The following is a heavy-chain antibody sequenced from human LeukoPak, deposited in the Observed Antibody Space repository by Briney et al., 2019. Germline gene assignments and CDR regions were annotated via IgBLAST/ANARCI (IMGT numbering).Heavy chain of an antibody. D-gene: IGHD6-13*01. CDR2: ISGSGGST. Sequence: GGSLRLSCAASGCTFSSYAMSWVRQAPGKGLEWVSAISGSGGSTYYADSVKGRFTISRDNSKNTLYLQMNSLRAEDTAVYYCATHSSSWYEYFQHWGQGTLVTVSS. CDR3: ATHSSSWYEYFQH. J-gene: IGHJ1*01. V-gene: IGHV3-23*01. CDR1: GCTFSSYA.